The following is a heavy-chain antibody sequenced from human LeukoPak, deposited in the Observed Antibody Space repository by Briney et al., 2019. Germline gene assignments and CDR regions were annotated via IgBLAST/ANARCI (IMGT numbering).Heavy chain of an antibody. V-gene: IGHV1-2*02. CDR1: GYTFTDYY. D-gene: IGHD6-6*01. CDR3: ARERRFSSSSSVFDY. J-gene: IGHJ4*02. Sequence: GASVKVSFKASGYTFTDYYIHWVRQAPGQGLEWMGWIVPNSGGTNYAQKFQGRVTLTRDTSISTAHMELSRLRSDDTAVYYCARERRFSSSSSVFDYWGQGALVTVSS. CDR2: IVPNSGGT.